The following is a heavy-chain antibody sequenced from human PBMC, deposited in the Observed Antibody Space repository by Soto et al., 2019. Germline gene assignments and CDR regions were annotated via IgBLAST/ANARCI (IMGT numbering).Heavy chain of an antibody. V-gene: IGHV1-69*18. D-gene: IGHD6-6*01. CDR3: ARGGDSSSSGAFYSYGFDV. CDR1: GGTFNTYS. CDR2: IIPFIGAP. J-gene: IGHJ6*02. Sequence: QVQLVQSGAEVKKPGSSVKVSCKASGGTFNTYSFGWLRQAPGQGLQWMGSIIPFIGAPNYAKNFQDRVTITADESTTTAYMELSGLKSEDTAVYFCARGGDSSSSGAFYSYGFDVWGQGTSVTVSS.